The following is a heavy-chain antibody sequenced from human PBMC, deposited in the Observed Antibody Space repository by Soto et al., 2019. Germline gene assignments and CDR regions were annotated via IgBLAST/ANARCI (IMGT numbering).Heavy chain of an antibody. J-gene: IGHJ6*03. Sequence: SVKVSCKASGGTFSSYTISWVRQAPGQGLEWMGRIIPILGIANYAQKFQGRVTITADKSTSTAYMELSSLRSEDTAVYYCASGLWFGEFAYYYMDVWGKGTTVTVSS. CDR1: GGTFSSYT. V-gene: IGHV1-69*02. D-gene: IGHD3-10*01. CDR2: IIPILGIA. CDR3: ASGLWFGEFAYYYMDV.